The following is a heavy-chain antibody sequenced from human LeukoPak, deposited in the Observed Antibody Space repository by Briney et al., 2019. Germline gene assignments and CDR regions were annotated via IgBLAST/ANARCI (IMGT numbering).Heavy chain of an antibody. J-gene: IGHJ3*02. CDR2: INPNSGNT. V-gene: IGHV1-8*01. D-gene: IGHD3-22*01. Sequence: GASVKVSCKASGYTFTSYDINWVRQATGQGLEWMGWINPNSGNTDSVQKFQGRVTMSTSTSTNTAYMELSSLRFEDTAVYYCARRRFYYDTSGSTVGGDAFDIWDQGTMVTVSS. CDR3: ARRRFYYDTSGSTVGGDAFDI. CDR1: GYTFTSYD.